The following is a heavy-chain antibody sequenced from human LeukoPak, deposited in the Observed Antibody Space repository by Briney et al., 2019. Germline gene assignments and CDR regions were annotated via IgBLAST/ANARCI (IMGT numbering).Heavy chain of an antibody. CDR2: ISFSGDNT. Sequence: GGSLRLSCAASGFTFRDSAMSWVRQAPGKGLEWASLISFSGDNTYYTDSVKGRFTISRDNSKDTLYLQMNSLRAEDTAIYYCASTVRLDYWGQGTLVTVSS. V-gene: IGHV3-23*01. CDR3: ASTVRLDY. J-gene: IGHJ4*02. CDR1: GFTFRDSA. D-gene: IGHD3-22*01.